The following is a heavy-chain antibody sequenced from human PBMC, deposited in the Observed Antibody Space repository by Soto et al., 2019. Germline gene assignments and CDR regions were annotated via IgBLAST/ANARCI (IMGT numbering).Heavy chain of an antibody. D-gene: IGHD6-13*01. Sequence: QVQLVQSGAEVKKPGASVTVSCKASGYSFTSYGITWVRQAPGQGLEWMGWISGYNGNKKYAHKLQGRVTMTTDTSTSTAYMELRSLRSDDTAVYYCARDLGQQLVDYWGQGTLVTVSS. CDR3: ARDLGQQLVDY. V-gene: IGHV1-18*01. CDR1: GYSFTSYG. CDR2: ISGYNGNK. J-gene: IGHJ4*02.